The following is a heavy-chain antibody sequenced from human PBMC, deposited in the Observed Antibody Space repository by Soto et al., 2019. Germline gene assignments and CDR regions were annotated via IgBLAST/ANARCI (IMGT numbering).Heavy chain of an antibody. Sequence: EVQLLESGGGLVQPGGSLRLSCAASGFTFSSYAMSWVRQAPGKGLEWVSVISGSGGSTYYADSVKGRFTISRDNSKNRLVLQMNSLRAEDTAVYYCSRRTSGWYFDYWGQGTLVTVSS. CDR2: ISGSGGST. V-gene: IGHV3-23*01. J-gene: IGHJ4*02. D-gene: IGHD6-19*01. CDR3: SRRTSGWYFDY. CDR1: GFTFSSYA.